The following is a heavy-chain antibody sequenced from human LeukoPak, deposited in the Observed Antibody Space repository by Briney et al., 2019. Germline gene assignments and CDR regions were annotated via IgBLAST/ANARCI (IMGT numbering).Heavy chain of an antibody. Sequence: PGGSLRLSCAASGFIVSDNYMSWVRQAPGKGLEWVSVIYSGGTTYYADSVKGRFTISRDNSKNTLYLQKNSLRAEDTAVYYCARPLSIEGAFDIWGQGTMVTVSS. CDR1: GFIVSDNY. J-gene: IGHJ3*02. D-gene: IGHD1-26*01. CDR3: ARPLSIEGAFDI. V-gene: IGHV3-53*01. CDR2: IYSGGTT.